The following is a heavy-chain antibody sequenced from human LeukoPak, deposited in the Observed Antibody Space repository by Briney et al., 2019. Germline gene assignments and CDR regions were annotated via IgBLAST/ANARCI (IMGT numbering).Heavy chain of an antibody. V-gene: IGHV4-59*11. CDR1: GGSITTHY. CDR2: LRDSVTT. Sequence: SETLSLTCTVPGGSITTHYWSWIRQPPGKGLEWIAYLRDSVTTKDTPSLKSRVTLSADTSKNQYFLRLTSVTAADTAVYYCATIKRGDIFGYFDFWGQGILVTVSS. D-gene: IGHD5-18*01. CDR3: ATIKRGDIFGYFDF. J-gene: IGHJ4*02.